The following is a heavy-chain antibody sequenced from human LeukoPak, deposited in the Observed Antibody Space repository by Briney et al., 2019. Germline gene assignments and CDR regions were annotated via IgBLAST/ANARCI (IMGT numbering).Heavy chain of an antibody. V-gene: IGHV4-39*01. Sequence: PSETLSLTCTVSGGSISSSSYYWGWIRQPPGKGLEWIGSIYYSGSTYCNPSLKSRVTISVDTSKNRFSLKLSSVTAADTAVYYCARHTYLSGIAVAGTNFDYWGQGTLVTVSS. CDR2: IYYSGST. D-gene: IGHD6-19*01. J-gene: IGHJ4*02. CDR3: ARHTYLSGIAVAGTNFDY. CDR1: GGSISSSSYY.